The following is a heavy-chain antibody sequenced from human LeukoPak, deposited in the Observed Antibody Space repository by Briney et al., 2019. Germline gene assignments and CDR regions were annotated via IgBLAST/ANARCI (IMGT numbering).Heavy chain of an antibody. CDR2: ISAYNGNT. J-gene: IGHJ5*02. Sequence: ASVKVSCKASGYTFTSYGISWVRQAPGQGLEWMGWISAYNGNTNYAQKLQGRVTMTTDTSTSTAYMELRSLRSDGTAVYYCARDSGYCSSTSCYGWFDPWGQGTLVTVSS. D-gene: IGHD2-2*03. CDR1: GYTFTSYG. CDR3: ARDSGYCSSTSCYGWFDP. V-gene: IGHV1-18*01.